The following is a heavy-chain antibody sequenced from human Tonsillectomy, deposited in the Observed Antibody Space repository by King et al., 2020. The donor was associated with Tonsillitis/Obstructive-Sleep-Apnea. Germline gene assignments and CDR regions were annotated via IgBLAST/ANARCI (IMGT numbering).Heavy chain of an antibody. J-gene: IGHJ6*03. V-gene: IGHV3-30*01. Sequence: VQLVESGGGVVQPGRSLRLSCAASGFTFSSYAMHWVRQAPGKGLEWVAVISYDGSNKYYADSVKGRFTISRDNSKNTLYLKMNSLRAEDTAVYYCARGPYGXXNVDYXYXXXXXGKGTTVTVSS. CDR3: ARGPYGXXNVDYXYXXXX. CDR1: GFTFSSYA. CDR2: ISYDGSNK. D-gene: IGHD4-17*01.